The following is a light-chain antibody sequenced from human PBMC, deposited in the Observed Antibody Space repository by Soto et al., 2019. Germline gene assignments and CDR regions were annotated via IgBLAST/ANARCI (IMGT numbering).Light chain of an antibody. CDR3: AAGADSLNGYV. Sequence: QSVLTQPPPASGTPGQRVTISCSGSSSNIGSNTVNWYQQLPGTAPKLLIYSNNQRPSGVPDRFSGSKSGTSASLAISGLQSEDEADYYCAAGADSLNGYVFGTGTKVTVL. V-gene: IGLV1-44*01. CDR1: SSNIGSNT. J-gene: IGLJ1*01. CDR2: SNN.